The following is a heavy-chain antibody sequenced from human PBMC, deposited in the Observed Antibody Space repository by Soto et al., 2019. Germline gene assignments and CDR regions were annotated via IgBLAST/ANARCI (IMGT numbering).Heavy chain of an antibody. J-gene: IGHJ6*02. V-gene: IGHV1-8*01. CDR2: MNTNSGNT. CDR1: GYTFTSYD. Sequence: EASMKVSCKASGYTFTSYDINWVRQATGQRLEWMRWMNTNSGNTGYAQKIQGRVTMTRNTSIITVYMELSSLRSEDMAVYYCAFRRGYYYYGMDAWGQGTTVTVSS. CDR3: AFRRGYYYYGMDA.